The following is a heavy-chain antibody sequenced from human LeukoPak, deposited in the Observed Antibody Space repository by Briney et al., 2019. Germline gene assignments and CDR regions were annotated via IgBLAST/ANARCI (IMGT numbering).Heavy chain of an antibody. CDR1: GFTFSSYG. V-gene: IGHV3-33*03. J-gene: IGHJ3*02. Sequence: GRSLRLSCAASGFTFSSYGMHWVRQAPGKGLEWVAVIWYDGSNKYYADSVKGRFTISRDNAKNSLYLQMNSLRAEDTALYYCAKDRSVVPDAFDIWGQGTMVTVSS. CDR2: IWYDGSNK. D-gene: IGHD2-15*01. CDR3: AKDRSVVPDAFDI.